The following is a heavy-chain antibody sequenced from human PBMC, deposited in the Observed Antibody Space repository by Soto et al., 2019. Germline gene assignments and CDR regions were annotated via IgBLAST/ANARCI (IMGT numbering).Heavy chain of an antibody. CDR1: GGSISSYY. CDR2: IYYSGST. V-gene: IGHV4-59*01. CDR3: ATGRYSSGHMGYYYYGMDV. J-gene: IGHJ6*02. Sequence: SETLSLTCTVSGGSISSYYWSWIRQPPGKGLEWIGYIYYSGSTNYNPSLKSRVTISVDTSKNQFSLKLSSVTAADTAVYYCATGRYSSGHMGYYYYGMDVWGQGTTVTVSS. D-gene: IGHD6-19*01.